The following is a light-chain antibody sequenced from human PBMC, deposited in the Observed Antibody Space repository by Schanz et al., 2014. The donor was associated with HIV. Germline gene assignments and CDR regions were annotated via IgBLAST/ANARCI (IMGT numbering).Light chain of an antibody. CDR2: SDN. CDR1: RSNVGTNT. V-gene: IGLV1-44*01. Sequence: QSVLTQPPSASGTPGQRVTISCSGSRSNVGTNTVNWYQRLPGTAPKVLIYSDNQRPSGVPDRFSGSRSGTSASLAISGLQSEDEADYYCVSWDGSLNGLLFGGGTQPTVL. J-gene: IGLJ2*01. CDR3: VSWDGSLNGLL.